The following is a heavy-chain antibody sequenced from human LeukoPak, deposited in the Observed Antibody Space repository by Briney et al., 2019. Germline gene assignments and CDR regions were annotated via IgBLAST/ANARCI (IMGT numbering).Heavy chain of an antibody. V-gene: IGHV1-46*01. J-gene: IGHJ6*03. D-gene: IGHD1-26*01. CDR1: GYTFTKYY. Sequence: ASVKVSCKASGYTFTKYYIHWVRQAPGQGLEWMGMINPSDGATTYAQRFQGRVIMTRDMSTTTVYRDLRSLRSEDTAVDFCAREQRGGLSGSLGGLFAYMGVWGRGTTVSVSS. CDR3: AREQRGGLSGSLGGLFAYMGV. CDR2: INPSDGAT.